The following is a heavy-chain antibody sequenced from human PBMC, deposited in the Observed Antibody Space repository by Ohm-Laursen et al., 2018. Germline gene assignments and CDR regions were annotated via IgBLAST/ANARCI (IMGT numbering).Heavy chain of an antibody. CDR1: GGSFSGYY. V-gene: IGHV4-34*01. CDR3: AGTDIAAAGLDS. J-gene: IGHJ4*02. Sequence: PPGTLSLTCAVYGGSFSGYYWSWVRQTPGKGLEWIGEVNHSGSTNYNPSLKSRVTISVDTSKNQFSLKLTSVTAADTAVYYCAGTDIAAAGLDSWGQGTLVTVPS. D-gene: IGHD6-13*01. CDR2: VNHSGST.